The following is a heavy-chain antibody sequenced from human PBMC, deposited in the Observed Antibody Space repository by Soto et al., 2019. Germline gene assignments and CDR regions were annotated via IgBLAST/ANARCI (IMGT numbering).Heavy chain of an antibody. Sequence: GGSLRLSCSASGFTFSSYAMHWVRQAPGKGLEYVSAISSNGGSTYYADSVKGRFTISRDNSKNTMYLQMSSLRAEDTAVYYCVKGPQVWIGNTAFDYWGQGTLVTVSS. CDR2: ISSNGGST. V-gene: IGHV3-64D*06. CDR1: GFTFSSYA. J-gene: IGHJ4*02. CDR3: VKGPQVWIGNTAFDY. D-gene: IGHD5-12*01.